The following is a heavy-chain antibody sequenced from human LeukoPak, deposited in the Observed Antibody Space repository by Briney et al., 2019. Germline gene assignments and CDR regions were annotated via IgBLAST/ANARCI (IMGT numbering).Heavy chain of an antibody. CDR2: ILYDGSNK. Sequence: GGSLRLSCAASGFTFSSHNMHWARQAPGKGLEWVAVILYDGSNKYYADSVKGRFTVSRDNSKNTLFLQMNSLRTEDTAVYYCARKEGEYSFGPHYFDYWGQGTLVTVSS. CDR3: ARKEGEYSFGPHYFDY. D-gene: IGHD5-18*01. V-gene: IGHV3-30*04. J-gene: IGHJ4*02. CDR1: GFTFSSHN.